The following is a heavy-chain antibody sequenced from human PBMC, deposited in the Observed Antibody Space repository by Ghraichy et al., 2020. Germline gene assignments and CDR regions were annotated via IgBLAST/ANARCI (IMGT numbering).Heavy chain of an antibody. D-gene: IGHD2/OR15-2a*01. Sequence: LSLTCAASGFTVSSTYMSWVRQAPGKGLEWVSVIYSGGSTYYADSVKGRFTISRDNSKNTLYLQMNSLRAEDTAVYYCARGFLWEELDGMDVWGQGTTVTVSS. J-gene: IGHJ6*02. CDR1: GFTVSSTY. CDR3: ARGFLWEELDGMDV. V-gene: IGHV3-53*01. CDR2: IYSGGST.